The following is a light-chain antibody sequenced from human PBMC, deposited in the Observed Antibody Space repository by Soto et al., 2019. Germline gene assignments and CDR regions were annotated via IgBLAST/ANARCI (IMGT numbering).Light chain of an antibody. J-gene: IGKJ3*01. Sequence: DIQMTQALSSLVASVGDRVTITCRASQCITTSLSWYQQKPGKAPKVLIYGASNLQGGVPSRFSGSGSGTDVTLIISSLQPEDFAAYYCQQSYSIPFTFGPGTRVDVK. CDR1: QCITTS. CDR3: QQSYSIPFT. V-gene: IGKV1-39*01. CDR2: GAS.